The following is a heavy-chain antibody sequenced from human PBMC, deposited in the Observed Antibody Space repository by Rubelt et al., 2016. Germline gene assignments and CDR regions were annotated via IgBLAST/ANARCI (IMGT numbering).Heavy chain of an antibody. Sequence: GWISAYKGNTNYAQKFQGRVTMTTDTSTSTAYMELRSLRSDDTAVCYCARDLDSRSNLEWLLEGWFDPWGQGTLVTVSS. CDR2: ISAYKGNT. CDR3: ARDLDSRSNLEWLLEGWFDP. J-gene: IGHJ5*02. D-gene: IGHD3-3*01. V-gene: IGHV1-18*01.